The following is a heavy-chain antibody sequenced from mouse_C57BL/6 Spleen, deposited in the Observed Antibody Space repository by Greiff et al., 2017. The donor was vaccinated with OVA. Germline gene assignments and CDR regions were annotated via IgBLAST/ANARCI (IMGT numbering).Heavy chain of an antibody. D-gene: IGHD1-1*01. V-gene: IGHV10-1*01. CDR2: IRSKSNNYAT. J-gene: IGHJ3*01. CDR1: GFSFNTYA. CDR3: VRQGITDGFAY. Sequence: EVQLVESGGGLVQPKGSLKLSCAASGFSFNTYAMNWVRQAPGKGLEWVARIRSKSNNYATYYADSVKDRFTISRDDSESMLYLQMNNLKTEDTAMYYCVRQGITDGFAYWGQGTLVTVSA.